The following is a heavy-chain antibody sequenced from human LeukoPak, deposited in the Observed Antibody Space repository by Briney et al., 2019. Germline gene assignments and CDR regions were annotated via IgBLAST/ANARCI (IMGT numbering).Heavy chain of an antibody. CDR1: GFIISSYW. V-gene: IGHV3-7*01. CDR3: ANGYCTNGVCYPYYYYYMDV. D-gene: IGHD2-8*01. Sequence: GGSLRLSCAASGFIISSYWMSWVRQAPGKGLEWVANIKQDGSEKYYVDSVKGRFTISRDNAKNSLYLQMNSLRAEDTAVYYCANGYCTNGVCYPYYYYYMDVWGKGTTVTVSS. J-gene: IGHJ6*03. CDR2: IKQDGSEK.